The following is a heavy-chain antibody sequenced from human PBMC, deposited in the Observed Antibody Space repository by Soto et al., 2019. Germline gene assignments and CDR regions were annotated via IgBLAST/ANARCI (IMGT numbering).Heavy chain of an antibody. V-gene: IGHV3-30*18. CDR3: AKEQWELLMLNAFDI. Sequence: QVQLVESGGGVVQPGRSLRLSCAASGFTFSSYGMHWVRQAPGKGLEWVAVISYDGSNKYYADSVKGRFTISRDNSKNTLYLQMNSLRAEDTAVYYCAKEQWELLMLNAFDIWGQGTMVTVSS. CDR1: GFTFSSYG. J-gene: IGHJ3*02. CDR2: ISYDGSNK. D-gene: IGHD1-26*01.